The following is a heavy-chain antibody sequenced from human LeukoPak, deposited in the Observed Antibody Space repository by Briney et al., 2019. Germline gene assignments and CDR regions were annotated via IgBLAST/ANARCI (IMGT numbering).Heavy chain of an antibody. CDR3: TRGGGSSGYPDY. Sequence: ASVRVSCKTSGYIFIEHYLHWVRQAPGQGLEWMGWINPKSGVTDYAQTLQGRVTVTRDTSMSTVYMDLSRLRSDDTAVYYCTRGGGSSGYPDYWGQGTLVTVSS. V-gene: IGHV1-2*02. CDR1: GYIFIEHY. CDR2: INPKSGVT. D-gene: IGHD3-22*01. J-gene: IGHJ4*02.